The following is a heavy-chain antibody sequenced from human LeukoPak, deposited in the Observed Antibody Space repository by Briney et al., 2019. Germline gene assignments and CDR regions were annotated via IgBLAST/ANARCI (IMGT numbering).Heavy chain of an antibody. Sequence: SVKVSCKASGGTFSSYAISWVRQAPGQGLEWMGGIIPIFGTANYAQKFQGRVTITADESTSTAYMELSSLRSEDTAVYYCAKGGREKPIVGYCSSTSCSPYYYYMDVWGKGTTVTVSS. J-gene: IGHJ6*03. CDR1: GGTFSSYA. CDR3: AKGGREKPIVGYCSSTSCSPYYYYMDV. D-gene: IGHD2-2*01. V-gene: IGHV1-69*13. CDR2: IIPIFGTA.